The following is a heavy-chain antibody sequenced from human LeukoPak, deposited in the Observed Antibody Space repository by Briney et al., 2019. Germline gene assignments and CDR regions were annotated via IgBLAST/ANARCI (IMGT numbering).Heavy chain of an antibody. Sequence: PSETLSLTCAVSGYSISTSYYWGWLRQPPGKGLDWIGTIHHSGATDYNPSLKSRVTTSLDTSKNQFSLHLSSVTAADTALYYCARASNSGYYYFDYWGQGTLVTVSS. CDR1: GYSISTSYY. CDR2: IHHSGAT. J-gene: IGHJ4*02. CDR3: ARASNSGYYYFDY. V-gene: IGHV4-38-2*01. D-gene: IGHD5-12*01.